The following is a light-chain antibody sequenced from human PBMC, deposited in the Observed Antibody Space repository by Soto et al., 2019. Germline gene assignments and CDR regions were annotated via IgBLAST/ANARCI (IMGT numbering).Light chain of an antibody. CDR3: SSYTSSSTLG. CDR2: DVS. J-gene: IGLJ3*02. CDR1: SSDVGGYNY. Sequence: QSALTQPASVSGSPGQSITISCTGTSSDVGGYNYVSWYQQHPGKAPTLMIYDVSNRPSGVSTRFSGSKSGNTASLTISGLQAEDEADYYCSSYTSSSTLGFGGGTKVTVL. V-gene: IGLV2-14*01.